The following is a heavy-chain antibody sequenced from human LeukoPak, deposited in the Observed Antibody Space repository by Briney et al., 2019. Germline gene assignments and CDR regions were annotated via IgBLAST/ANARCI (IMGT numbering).Heavy chain of an antibody. D-gene: IGHD2-2*01. J-gene: IGHJ4*02. V-gene: IGHV3-23*01. CDR3: AKKKDVVVVPAARPFDY. Sequence: GGPLRLSCAASGFTFSSYAMSWVRQAPGKGLEWVSAISGSGGSTYYADSVKGRFTISRDNSKNTLYLQMNSLRAEDTAVYYCAKKKDVVVVPAARPFDYWGQGTLVTVSP. CDR1: GFTFSSYA. CDR2: ISGSGGST.